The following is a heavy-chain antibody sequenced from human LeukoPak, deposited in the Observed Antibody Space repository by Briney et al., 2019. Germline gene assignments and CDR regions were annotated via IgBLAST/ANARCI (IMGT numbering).Heavy chain of an antibody. CDR1: GGSISSGDYY. J-gene: IGHJ5*02. V-gene: IGHV4-30-4*01. Sequence: SETLSLTCTVSGGSISSGDYYWSWIRQPPGKGLEWIWYIYYSGSTYYNPSLKSRVTISVDTSKNQFSLKLSSVTAADPAVYYCARYYYGSGIEDWFDPWGQGTLVTVSS. D-gene: IGHD3-10*01. CDR3: ARYYYGSGIEDWFDP. CDR2: IYYSGST.